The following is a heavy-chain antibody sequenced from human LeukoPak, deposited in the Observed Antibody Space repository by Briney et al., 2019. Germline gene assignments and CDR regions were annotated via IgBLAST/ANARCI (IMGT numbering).Heavy chain of an antibody. CDR1: VLSLSSYW. CDR3: ARGIFGRRDHFDF. CDR2: ISPDGSSA. V-gene: IGHV3-74*03. J-gene: IGHJ4*02. Sequence: GGSLTLSCAPSVLSLSSYWIHCARLAPGKGLVCLACISPDGSSALSADSVRGRFTISRDNADNSLYLQLISLRAEDTAVYYCARGIFGRRDHFDFWGQGTLVTVSS. D-gene: IGHD3-10*02.